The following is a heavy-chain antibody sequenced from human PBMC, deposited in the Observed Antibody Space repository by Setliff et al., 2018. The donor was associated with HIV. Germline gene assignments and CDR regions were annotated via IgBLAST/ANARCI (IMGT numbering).Heavy chain of an antibody. CDR3: ARGPYTIDS. CDR1: GDPITNDDYY. D-gene: IGHD3-16*01. J-gene: IGHJ5*01. V-gene: IGHV4-39*01. Sequence: SETLSLTCTVSGDPITNDDYYWGWIRQPPGKGLEWIAIIHYNGRTYYDPSLKSRVTIFVDTSKTQFYLKLRSVTASDTAVYYCARGPYTIDSWGQGTLVTVSS. CDR2: IHYNGRT.